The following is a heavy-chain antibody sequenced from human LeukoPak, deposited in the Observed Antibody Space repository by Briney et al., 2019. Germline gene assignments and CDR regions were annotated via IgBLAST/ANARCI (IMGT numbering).Heavy chain of an antibody. J-gene: IGHJ3*02. Sequence: GASVKVSCKASGYTFTSYGISWVRQATGQGLEWMGWMNPNSGNTGYAQKFQGRVTMTRNTSISTAYMELSSLRSEDTAVYYCARVSDYYDSSGYLEDAFDIWGQGTMVTVSS. CDR3: ARVSDYYDSSGYLEDAFDI. CDR2: MNPNSGNT. V-gene: IGHV1-8*02. CDR1: GYTFTSYG. D-gene: IGHD3-22*01.